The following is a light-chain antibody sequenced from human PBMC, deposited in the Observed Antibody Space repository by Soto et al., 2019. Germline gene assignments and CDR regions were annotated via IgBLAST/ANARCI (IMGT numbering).Light chain of an antibody. V-gene: IGKV1-39*01. CDR1: QSISSY. CDR3: QQSYSTWLT. J-gene: IGKJ4*01. CDR2: AAS. Sequence: DIQMTQSPSSLSASVGDRVTITCRASQSISSYLNWYQQKPGKAPKLLIYAASSLQSGVPSRFSGSGSGTDFTLTISNLQPEDFATYYCQQSYSTWLTFGGGTKVDIK.